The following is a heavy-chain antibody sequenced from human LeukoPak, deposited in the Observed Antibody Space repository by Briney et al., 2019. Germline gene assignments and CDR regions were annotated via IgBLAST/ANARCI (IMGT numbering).Heavy chain of an antibody. CDR2: TYYRSQWHN. CDR3: AGGYAFDV. Sequence: SQTLSLTCAISGGSVSNNNYAWDWIRQTPSRGLEWRGRTYYRSQWHNDYARSVMSRISVDPDTYKNQFSLQLSSVTPDDTAVYYCAGGYAFDVWGQGTVVTVSS. CDR1: GGSVSNNNYA. J-gene: IGHJ3*01. V-gene: IGHV6-1*01.